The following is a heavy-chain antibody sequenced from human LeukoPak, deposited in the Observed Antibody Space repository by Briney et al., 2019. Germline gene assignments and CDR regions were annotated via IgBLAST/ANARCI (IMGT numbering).Heavy chain of an antibody. J-gene: IGHJ5*02. Sequence: GGSLRLSCAASGFTFSSYAMSWVRQAPGKGLEWVSAISGSGGSTYYADSVKGRFTISRDNSKNTLYLQMNSLRAGHTAVYYCAKLGGNYAINWFDPWGQGTLVTVSS. CDR3: AKLGGNYAINWFDP. CDR2: ISGSGGST. D-gene: IGHD4-23*01. CDR1: GFTFSSYA. V-gene: IGHV3-23*01.